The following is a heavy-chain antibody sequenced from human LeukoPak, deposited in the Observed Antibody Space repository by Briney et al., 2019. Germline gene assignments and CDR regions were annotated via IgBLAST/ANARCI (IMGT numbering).Heavy chain of an antibody. Sequence: GESLRISCKGSGYSFTSYWISWVRQMPGKGLEWMGRIDPSDSYTNYSPSFQGHVTISADKSISTAYLQWSSLKASDTAMYYCARLTRGPPDGGRKKVLRYFDWSNHFHYWGQGTLVTVSS. J-gene: IGHJ4*02. D-gene: IGHD3-9*01. V-gene: IGHV5-10-1*01. CDR2: IDPSDSYT. CDR3: ARLTRGPPDGGRKKVLRYFDWSNHFHY. CDR1: GYSFTSYW.